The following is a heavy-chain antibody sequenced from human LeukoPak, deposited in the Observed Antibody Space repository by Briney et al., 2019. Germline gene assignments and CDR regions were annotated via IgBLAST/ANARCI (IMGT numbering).Heavy chain of an antibody. CDR3: ARDPTSWSDSDY. CDR1: GFTFSRFS. CDR2: ISGGSTHI. V-gene: IGHV3-21*01. J-gene: IGHJ4*02. D-gene: IGHD2-2*01. Sequence: PGGSLRLSCAASGFTFSRFSMNWVRQAPGKGLEWVSSISGGSTHIYYADSVKGRFTISRDDAKNSLFLQMNSLRAEDTAVYYCARDPTSWSDSDYWGQGTLVTVSS.